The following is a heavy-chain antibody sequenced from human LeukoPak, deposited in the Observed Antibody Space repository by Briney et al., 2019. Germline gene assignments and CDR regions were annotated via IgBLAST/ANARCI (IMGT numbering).Heavy chain of an antibody. CDR1: GGSISSYY. J-gene: IGHJ3*02. D-gene: IGHD3-10*01. CDR2: IYYSGST. Sequence: SETLSLTCTVSGGSISSYYWSWIRQPPGKGLEWIGYIYYSGSTNYNPSLKSRVTISVDTSKNQFSLKLSSVTAANTAVYYCARWFGELLDAFDIWGQGTMVTVSS. CDR3: ARWFGELLDAFDI. V-gene: IGHV4-59*08.